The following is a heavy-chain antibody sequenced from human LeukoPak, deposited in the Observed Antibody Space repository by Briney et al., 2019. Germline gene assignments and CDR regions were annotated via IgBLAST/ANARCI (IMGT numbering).Heavy chain of an antibody. D-gene: IGHD6-13*01. CDR1: GGSFSDYS. CDR2: INPSGST. Sequence: SETLSLTCDVHGGSFSDYSWSWIRQPPGKGLEWIGEINPSGSTTYNPSLKSRFTISVDTSKDQFSLKLTSVTAADTAVYYCARLGVYTSSWYRYKYFDYWGQGTLVTVSS. J-gene: IGHJ4*02. V-gene: IGHV4-34*01. CDR3: ARLGVYTSSWYRYKYFDY.